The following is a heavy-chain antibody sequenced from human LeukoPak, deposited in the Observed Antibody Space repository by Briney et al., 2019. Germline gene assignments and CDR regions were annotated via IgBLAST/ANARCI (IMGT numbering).Heavy chain of an antibody. J-gene: IGHJ4*02. CDR2: INPSKGDT. CDR1: GYTIRGYY. D-gene: IGHD6-19*01. CDR3: ARVGSSGWYVHPTLDY. V-gene: IGHV1-2*02. Sequence: ASVKVSCKASGYTIRGYYINWVRQATGQGLLWMPWINPSKGDTNYAQKFQGRVTMTRDTSISTAYMELTRLISDDTALYYCARVGSSGWYVHPTLDYWGQGTLVTVSS.